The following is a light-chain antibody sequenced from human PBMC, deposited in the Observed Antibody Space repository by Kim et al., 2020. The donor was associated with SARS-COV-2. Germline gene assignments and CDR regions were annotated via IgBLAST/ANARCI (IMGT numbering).Light chain of an antibody. Sequence: EIVMTQSPATLSVSPGERATLSCRASQSAGTNLAWYQHKPGQAPRLLISDLSTRATGIPARFSGSGSGTEFTLTISSLQSEDFALYYCQQYNDWPWTFDPGTKVDIK. J-gene: IGKJ1*01. CDR3: QQYNDWPWT. CDR1: QSAGTN. CDR2: DLS. V-gene: IGKV3-15*01.